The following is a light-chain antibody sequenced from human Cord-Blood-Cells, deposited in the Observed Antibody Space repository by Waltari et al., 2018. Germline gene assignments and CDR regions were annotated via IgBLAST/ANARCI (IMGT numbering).Light chain of an antibody. J-gene: IGKJ2*01. CDR2: GAS. CDR3: QQYGSSPYT. V-gene: IGKV3-20*01. CDR1: QSVSSSY. Sequence: EIVLTQSPGTLSLSPGERATLSCRASQSVSSSYLAWYQQKPGQAPRPLIYGASRRATGIPDRFSGSRSGTDFTLTISRLEPEDFAVYYCQQYGSSPYTFGQGTKLEIK.